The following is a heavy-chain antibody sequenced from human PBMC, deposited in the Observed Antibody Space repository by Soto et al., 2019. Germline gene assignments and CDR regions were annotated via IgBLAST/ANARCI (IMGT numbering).Heavy chain of an antibody. CDR1: GFTISSYW. V-gene: IGHV3-7*01. Sequence: GGSLRLSCAASGFTISSYWMSWVRQDPGKGLEWVANIKQDGSEKYYVDSVKGRFTISRDNAKNSLYLQMNSLRAEDTAVYYCARDGEYYDFWSGYYKTRDYWGQGTLVTVSS. CDR2: IKQDGSEK. J-gene: IGHJ4*02. CDR3: ARDGEYYDFWSGYYKTRDY. D-gene: IGHD3-3*01.